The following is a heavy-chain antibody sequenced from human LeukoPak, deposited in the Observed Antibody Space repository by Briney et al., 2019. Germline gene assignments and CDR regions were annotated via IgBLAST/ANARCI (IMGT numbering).Heavy chain of an antibody. CDR1: GFTFSGHW. D-gene: IGHD1-26*01. CDR2: ISSYDSSTI. J-gene: IGHJ4*02. Sequence: PGGSLRLSCAASGFTFSGHWMSWVRQAPGKGLEWVSYISSYDSSTIYYADSVKGRFTISRDNAKNSLYLQMSSLRAEDTAVYYCVRIQGIVGSYWGQGTLVTVSS. CDR3: VRIQGIVGSY. V-gene: IGHV3-48*01.